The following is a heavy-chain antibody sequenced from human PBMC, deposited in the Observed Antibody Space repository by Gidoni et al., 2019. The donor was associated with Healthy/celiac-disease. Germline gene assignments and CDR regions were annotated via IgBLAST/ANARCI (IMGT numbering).Heavy chain of an antibody. CDR3: TRHYYDSSALFDY. J-gene: IGHJ4*02. CDR2: IRSKANSYAT. Sequence: EVQLVESGGGLVQPGGSLKLSCAASGFTFSGSAMHWVRQASGKGLEWVGRIRSKANSYATAYAASVKGRFTISRDDSKNTAYLQMNSLKTEDTAVYYCTRHYYDSSALFDYWGQGTLVTVSS. V-gene: IGHV3-73*02. CDR1: GFTFSGSA. D-gene: IGHD3-22*01.